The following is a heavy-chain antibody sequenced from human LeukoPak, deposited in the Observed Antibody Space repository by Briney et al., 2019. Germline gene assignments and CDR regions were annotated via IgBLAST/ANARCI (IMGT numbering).Heavy chain of an antibody. CDR3: ARVGPPKTGYYNNWFDP. D-gene: IGHD3-9*01. Sequence: GGSLRLSCAASGFTFSSYDINWVRQATGQGLEWMGWMNPDSGNTGYVQKFQGRVTMTRNTSTSTAYMELSSLRSEDTAVYYCARVGPPKTGYYNNWFDPWGQGILVTVSS. V-gene: IGHV1-8*01. CDR2: MNPDSGNT. J-gene: IGHJ5*02. CDR1: GFTFSSYD.